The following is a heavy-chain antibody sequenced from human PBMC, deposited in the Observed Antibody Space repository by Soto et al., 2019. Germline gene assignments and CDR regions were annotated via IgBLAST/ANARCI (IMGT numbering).Heavy chain of an antibody. CDR1: GYTFTSYG. J-gene: IGHJ6*02. CDR2: ISAYNGNT. CDR3: ASESEQLDRAVLYYGMDV. V-gene: IGHV1-18*01. Sequence: QVQLVQSGAEVKKPGASVKVSCKASGYTFTSYGISWVRQAPGQGLEWMGWISAYNGNTNYAQKLQGRVTMTTDTSTSTAYMELRSLRADDTAVYYCASESEQLDRAVLYYGMDVWGQGTTVTVSS. D-gene: IGHD1-1*01.